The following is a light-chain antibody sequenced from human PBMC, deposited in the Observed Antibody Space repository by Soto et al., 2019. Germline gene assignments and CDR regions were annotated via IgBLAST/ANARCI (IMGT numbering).Light chain of an antibody. Sequence: QPVLTQPRSVSGSPGQSVTISCTGTSSDVGGYNYVSWYQQHPGKAPKLMIYDVSKRPSGVPDRFSGSKSGNTASLTISGLQAEDEADYYCCSYAGSYIHVVFGGGTKVTVL. CDR3: CSYAGSYIHVV. CDR2: DVS. V-gene: IGLV2-11*01. J-gene: IGLJ2*01. CDR1: SSDVGGYNY.